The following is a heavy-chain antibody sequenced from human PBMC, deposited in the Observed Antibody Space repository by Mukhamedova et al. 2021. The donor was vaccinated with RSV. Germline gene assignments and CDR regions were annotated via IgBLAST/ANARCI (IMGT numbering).Heavy chain of an antibody. CDR2: ISYDGSNK. J-gene: IGHJ4*01. CDR1: SSYA. V-gene: IGHV3-30*07. D-gene: IGHD5/OR15-5a*01. CDR3: TRDTVYGASVAGLNFDY. Sequence: SSYAMHWVRQAPGKGLEWVAVISYDGSNKYYADSVKGRFTISRDNSKNTLYLQMNSLKTEDTAVYYCTRDTVYGASVAGLNFDYW.